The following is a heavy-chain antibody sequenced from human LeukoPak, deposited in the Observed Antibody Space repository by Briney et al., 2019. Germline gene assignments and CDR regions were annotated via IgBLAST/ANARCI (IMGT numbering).Heavy chain of an antibody. J-gene: IGHJ4*02. CDR2: VVTTTT. V-gene: IGHV4-59*01. CDR1: GGSISTYS. Sequence: SETLSLTCTVSGGSISTYSWTWVRQAPGKGLEWIGSVVTTTTNYSPALRSRVAISVHTSNNQFSLKLSSVTAADTAVYYCARTGGRSYYDSSGYLGYWGQGTLVTVSS. CDR3: ARTGGRSYYDSSGYLGY. D-gene: IGHD3-22*01.